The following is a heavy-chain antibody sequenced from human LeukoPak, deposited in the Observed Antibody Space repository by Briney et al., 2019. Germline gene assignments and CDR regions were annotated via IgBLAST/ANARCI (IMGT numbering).Heavy chain of an antibody. V-gene: IGHV4-59*01. CDR1: GVSISSYY. Sequence: PSETLSLTCTVSGVSISSYYWGWIRQPPGKGLEWIGYIYYSGSTNYNPSLKSRVTISVDTSKNQFSLKLSSVTAADTAVYYCARVPGVAATSYYFDYWGQGTLVTVSS. CDR3: ARVPGVAATSYYFDY. CDR2: IYYSGST. D-gene: IGHD2-15*01. J-gene: IGHJ4*02.